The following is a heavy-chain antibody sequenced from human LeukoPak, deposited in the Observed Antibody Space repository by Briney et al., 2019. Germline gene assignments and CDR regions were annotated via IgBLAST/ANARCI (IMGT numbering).Heavy chain of an antibody. CDR3: ARATKTYAYDI. CDR2: IKLDGSEK. Sequence: PGVSLRLSCTASAFTFSDYWMSWVRQAPGEGLEWVANIKLDGSEKYYMDSVKGRLTVSRDNAKNLMYLQMSSLRAEDTALYYCARATKTYAYDIWGRGTMVTVSS. D-gene: IGHD1-26*01. CDR1: AFTFSDYW. J-gene: IGHJ3*02. V-gene: IGHV3-7*01.